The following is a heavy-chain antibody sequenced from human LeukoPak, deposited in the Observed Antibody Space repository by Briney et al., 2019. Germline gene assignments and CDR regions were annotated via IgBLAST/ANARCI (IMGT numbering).Heavy chain of an antibody. D-gene: IGHD7-27*01. CDR3: ARTGWGSDAFDI. J-gene: IGHJ3*02. CDR2: MNPNSGNT. CDR1: GYTFTSYD. V-gene: IGHV1-8*01. Sequence: ASVKVSCKASGYTFTSYDINWVRQATGQGLEWMGWMNPNSGNTGYAQKFQGRGTMTRNTSISTAYMELSSLRSEDTAVYYCARTGWGSDAFDIWGQGTMVTVSS.